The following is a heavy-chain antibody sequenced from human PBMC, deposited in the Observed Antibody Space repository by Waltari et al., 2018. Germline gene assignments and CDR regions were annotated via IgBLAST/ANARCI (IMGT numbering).Heavy chain of an antibody. CDR3: ARVPYYYGSGSGFDY. CDR1: GGYFSGYY. D-gene: IGHD3-10*01. CDR2: ITHSGST. Sequence: QVQLQQWGAGLLKPSETLSLTCAVYGGYFSGYYWSWIRQPPGKGLEWIGEITHSGSTNYNPSLKSRVTISVDTSKNQVSLKLSSVTAADTAVYYCARVPYYYGSGSGFDYWGQGTLVTVSS. V-gene: IGHV4-34*01. J-gene: IGHJ4*02.